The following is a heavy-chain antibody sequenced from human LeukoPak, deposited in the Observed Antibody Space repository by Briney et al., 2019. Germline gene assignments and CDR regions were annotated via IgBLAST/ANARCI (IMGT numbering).Heavy chain of an antibody. D-gene: IGHD1-26*01. CDR2: IYYSGNT. Sequence: KSSETLSLTCTVSGASINTYYWSWIRQPPGKGLEWIGYIYYSGNTNYNPSLKSRVTISVDTSKNQFSPKLSSVTAADTAVYYCARIMSGRGRFVFDIWGQGTMVTVSS. CDR3: ARIMSGRGRFVFDI. CDR1: GASINTYY. V-gene: IGHV4-59*01. J-gene: IGHJ3*02.